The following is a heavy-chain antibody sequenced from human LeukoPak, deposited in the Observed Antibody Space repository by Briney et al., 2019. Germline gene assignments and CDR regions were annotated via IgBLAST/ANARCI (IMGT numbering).Heavy chain of an antibody. J-gene: IGHJ4*02. V-gene: IGHV4-39*01. CDR3: AIGPSKPRFDS. CDR1: GVSISSSNSY. CDR2: IYYTGNT. Sequence: SETLSLTRTVSGVSISSSNSYWGWIRQPPGKGLEWIGSIYYTGNTYYNASLKSQVSISIDTSKNQFSLRLTAVTAADTALYSCAIGPSKPRFDSWGQGTLVTVSS.